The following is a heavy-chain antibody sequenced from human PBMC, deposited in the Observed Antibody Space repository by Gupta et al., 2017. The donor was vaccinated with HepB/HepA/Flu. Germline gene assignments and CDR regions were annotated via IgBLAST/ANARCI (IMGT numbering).Heavy chain of an antibody. CDR2: IYYSGST. J-gene: IGHJ6*02. Sequence: QVQLQESGPGLVKPSETLSLTCTVSGDSIRNYYWTWIRQPPGKGLEWIGYIYYSGSTYYNPSLKSRVTISVDTSKNQFSLKLSSVTAADTAVYYCARDSLSDFWSGPYYFYYYGMDVWGQGTTVTVSS. V-gene: IGHV4-59*13. CDR3: ARDSLSDFWSGPYYFYYYGMDV. CDR1: GDSIRNYY. D-gene: IGHD3-3*01.